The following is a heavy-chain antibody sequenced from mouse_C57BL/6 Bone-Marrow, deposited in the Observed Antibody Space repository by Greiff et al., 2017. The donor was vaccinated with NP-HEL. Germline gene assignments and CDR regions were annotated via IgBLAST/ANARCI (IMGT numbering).Heavy chain of an antibody. Sequence: QVQLQQPGAELVRPGSSVKLSCKASGYTFTSHWMHWVKQRPIQGLEWIGNIDPSDSETHYNQKFKDKATLTVDKSSSTAYMQLSSLTSEDSAVYYCARYYYYGSSYDWYFDVWGTGTTVTVSS. CDR3: ARYYYYGSSYDWYFDV. D-gene: IGHD1-1*01. CDR1: GYTFTSHW. J-gene: IGHJ1*03. V-gene: IGHV1-52*01. CDR2: IDPSDSET.